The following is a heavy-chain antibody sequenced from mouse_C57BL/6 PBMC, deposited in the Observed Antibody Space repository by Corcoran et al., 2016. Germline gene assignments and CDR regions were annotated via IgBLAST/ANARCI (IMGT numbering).Heavy chain of an antibody. J-gene: IGHJ4*01. CDR1: GYTFTDYY. CDR2: INPNNGGT. Sequence: EVQLQQSGPELVKPGASVKISCKASGYTFTDYYMNWVKQSHGKSLEWIGDINPNNGGTSYNQKFKGKATLTVDKSSSTAYMELRSLTSEDSAVYYCASKPYYYAMDYWGQGTSVTVSS. CDR3: ASKPYYYAMDY. V-gene: IGHV1-26*01.